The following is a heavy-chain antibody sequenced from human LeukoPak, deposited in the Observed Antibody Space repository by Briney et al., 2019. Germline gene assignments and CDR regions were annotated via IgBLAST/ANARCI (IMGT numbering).Heavy chain of an antibody. CDR3: ARKEVYAREYNWFDP. J-gene: IGHJ5*02. D-gene: IGHD2-8*01. CDR1: GYTFTSYD. CDR2: MNPNSGNT. Sequence: ASVKVSCKASGYTFTSYDINWVRQATGQELEWMGWMNPNSGNTGYAQKFQGRVTMTRNTSISTAYMELSSLRSEDTAVYYCARKEVYAREYNWFDPWGQGTLVTVSS. V-gene: IGHV1-8*01.